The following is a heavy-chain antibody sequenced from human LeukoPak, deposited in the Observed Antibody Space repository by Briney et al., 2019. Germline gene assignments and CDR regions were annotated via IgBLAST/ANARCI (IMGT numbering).Heavy chain of an antibody. Sequence: PSETLSLTCTVSGGSISSYYWSWIRQPPGKGLEWIGYIYYSGSTNYNPSLKSRVTISVTSKNQFSLKLSSVTAADTAVYFCAREVSVAGNNWFDPWGQRALVTVSS. D-gene: IGHD6-19*01. CDR2: IYYSGST. CDR3: AREVSVAGNNWFDP. CDR1: GGSISSYY. J-gene: IGHJ5*02. V-gene: IGHV4-59*01.